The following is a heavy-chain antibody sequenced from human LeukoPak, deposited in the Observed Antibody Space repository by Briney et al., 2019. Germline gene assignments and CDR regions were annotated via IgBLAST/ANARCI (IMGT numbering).Heavy chain of an antibody. CDR1: GGSISSYY. Sequence: SETLSLTCTVSGGSISSYYWSWIRQPPGKGLEWIGYIYYSGSTNYNPSLKSRVTISVDTSKNQFSLKLSSVTAADTAVYYCARVHLSGSGAFDIWGQGTMVTVSS. CDR2: IYYSGST. D-gene: IGHD3-10*01. J-gene: IGHJ3*02. V-gene: IGHV4-59*08. CDR3: ARVHLSGSGAFDI.